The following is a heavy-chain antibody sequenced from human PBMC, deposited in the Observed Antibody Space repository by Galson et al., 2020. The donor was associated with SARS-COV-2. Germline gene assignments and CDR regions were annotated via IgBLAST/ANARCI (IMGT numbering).Heavy chain of an antibody. J-gene: IGHJ3*02. Sequence: ASVKVSCKASGYTFTGYYMHWVRQAPGQGLEWMGWINPNSGCTNYAQKFQGRVTMTRDTSISTAYMELSRLRSDDTAVYYCARDLGYYYDSSGYPLDAFDIWGQGTMVTVSS. CDR1: GYTFTGYY. D-gene: IGHD3-22*01. CDR3: ARDLGYYYDSSGYPLDAFDI. V-gene: IGHV1-2*02. CDR2: INPNSGCT.